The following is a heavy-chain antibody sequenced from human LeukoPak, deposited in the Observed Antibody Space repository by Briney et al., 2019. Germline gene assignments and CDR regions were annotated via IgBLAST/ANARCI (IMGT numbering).Heavy chain of an antibody. CDR1: GFTFSAYY. Sequence: GWSLRLSCAASGFTFSAYYMSWIRQAPGKGLEWVSYISTTGSTIKYADSVKGRFTISRDNAKNSLFLHMNSLRAEDTAVYYCARTTVTAYYYYYYYMDVWGKGTTVTVSS. D-gene: IGHD4-17*01. CDR2: ISTTGSTI. J-gene: IGHJ6*03. CDR3: ARTTVTAYYYYYYYMDV. V-gene: IGHV3-11*01.